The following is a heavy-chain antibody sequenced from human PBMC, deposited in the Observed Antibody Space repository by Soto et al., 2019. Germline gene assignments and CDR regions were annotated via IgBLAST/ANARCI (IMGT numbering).Heavy chain of an antibody. CDR2: NSPSNGNT. CDR3: ARELFTMFGVVNDL. CDR1: GYTFINYG. J-gene: IGHJ5*02. Sequence: QVQLVQSGGEVRKPGASVTVSCKTSGYTFINYGIAWVRQAPGQGLEYMGWNSPSNGNTNYAQNFQGRVTMTTDTSTSTAYMELLSLTSDDTAVYYCARELFTMFGVVNDLWGQGTLVTVAS. V-gene: IGHV1-18*01. D-gene: IGHD3-3*01.